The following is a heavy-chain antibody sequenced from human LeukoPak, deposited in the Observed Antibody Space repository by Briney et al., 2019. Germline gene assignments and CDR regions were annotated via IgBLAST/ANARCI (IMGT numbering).Heavy chain of an antibody. CDR2: MNPYSGNT. J-gene: IGHJ4*02. V-gene: IGHV1-8*01. D-gene: IGHD6-13*01. CDR3: AIWGIAAAGTYLVRSLEVDDS. Sequence: GASVKVSCKASGYTFTSYDINWVRQATGQGLEWMGWMNPYSGNTGYAQKFQGRVTMTRNTSISTAYMELSSLRSEDTAVYYCAIWGIAAAGTYLVRSLEVDDSWGQGTLVTVSS. CDR1: GYTFTSYD.